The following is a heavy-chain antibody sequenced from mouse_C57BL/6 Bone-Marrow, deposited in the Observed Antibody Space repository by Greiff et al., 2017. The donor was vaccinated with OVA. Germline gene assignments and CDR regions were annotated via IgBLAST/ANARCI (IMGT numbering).Heavy chain of an antibody. J-gene: IGHJ2*01. CDR2: IYPRSGNT. CDR3: ARRGVVSRDY. V-gene: IGHV1-81*01. CDR1: GYTFTSYG. D-gene: IGHD6-2*01. Sequence: PLQQSGAELARPGASVKLSCKASGYTFTSYGISWVKQRTGQGLEWIGEIYPRSGNTYYNEKFKGKATLTADKSSSTAYMELRSLTSEDSAVYFCARRGVVSRDYWGQGTTLTVSS.